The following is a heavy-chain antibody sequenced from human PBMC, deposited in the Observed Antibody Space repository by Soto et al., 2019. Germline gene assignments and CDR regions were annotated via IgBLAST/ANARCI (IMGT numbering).Heavy chain of an antibody. J-gene: IGHJ5*02. CDR3: ARLVAPAATAFDA. D-gene: IGHD2-2*01. V-gene: IGHV1-8*01. CDR2: MNPDSGNT. CDR1: GYTFTSYD. Sequence: ASVKVSCKASGYTFTSYDINWVRQASGQGLEWMGWMNPDSGNTGYAYKFQGRVTMTRNTSISTAYMELSSLRSEDTGVYYCARLVAPAATAFDAWCQLSLVTYSA.